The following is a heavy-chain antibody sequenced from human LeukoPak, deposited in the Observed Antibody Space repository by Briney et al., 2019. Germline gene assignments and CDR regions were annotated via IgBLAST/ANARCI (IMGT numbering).Heavy chain of an antibody. V-gene: IGHV1-46*01. D-gene: IGHD3-3*01. CDR3: ARARGRFLEWLSRLDY. Sequence: GASVKVSCKASGYTFTSYYMHWVRQAPGQGLEWMGVINPSGGSTSYAQKFQGRVTMTRDTSTSTVYMELGSLRSEDTAVYYCARARGRFLEWLSRLDYWGQGTLVTVSS. CDR2: INPSGGST. CDR1: GYTFTSYY. J-gene: IGHJ4*02.